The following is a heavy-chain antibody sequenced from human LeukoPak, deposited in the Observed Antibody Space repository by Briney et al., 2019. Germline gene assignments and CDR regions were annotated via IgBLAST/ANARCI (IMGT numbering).Heavy chain of an antibody. Sequence: GGTLRLSCAASGFTFSSYGMSWVRQAPGKGLEWVSAISGSGGRTYYADSVKGRFTISRDNSKNTLYLQMNSLRAEDTAVYYCAKAHYYYGSGSQFDPWGQGTLVTVSS. CDR3: AKAHYYYGSGSQFDP. D-gene: IGHD3-10*01. J-gene: IGHJ5*02. CDR2: ISGSGGRT. CDR1: GFTFSSYG. V-gene: IGHV3-23*01.